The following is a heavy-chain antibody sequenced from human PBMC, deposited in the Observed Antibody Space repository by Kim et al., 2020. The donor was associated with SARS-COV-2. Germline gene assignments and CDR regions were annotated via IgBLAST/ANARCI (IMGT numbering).Heavy chain of an antibody. Sequence: GGSLRLSCTASGFTFSSYAMSWVRQAPGKGLEWVSAISGSGGSTYYADSVKGRFTISRDNSKNTLYLQMNSLRAEDTAVYYCAKDPLESWFGELYYCGMDVWGEGTTVTVSS. CDR1: GFTFSSYA. V-gene: IGHV3-23*01. CDR2: ISGSGGST. D-gene: IGHD3-10*01. J-gene: IGHJ6*04. CDR3: AKDPLESWFGELYYCGMDV.